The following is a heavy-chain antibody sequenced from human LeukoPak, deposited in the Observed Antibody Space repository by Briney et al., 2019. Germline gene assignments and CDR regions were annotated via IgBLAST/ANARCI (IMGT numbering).Heavy chain of an antibody. CDR2: IRGKTDDGAT. Sequence: PGGSLRLSCAASGFTFSSAWMTWVRQATGKGLEWVGRIRGKTDDGATDYAAPVKGRFTISKDDSKNTLYLQVNSLKTEDTAVYYCILAAAGPAYWGQGALVTVSS. CDR1: GFTFSSAW. D-gene: IGHD6-13*01. V-gene: IGHV3-15*01. CDR3: ILAAAGPAY. J-gene: IGHJ4*02.